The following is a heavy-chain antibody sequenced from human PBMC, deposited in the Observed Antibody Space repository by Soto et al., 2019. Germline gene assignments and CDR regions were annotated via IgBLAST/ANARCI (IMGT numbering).Heavy chain of an antibody. D-gene: IGHD6-6*01. CDR2: ISWNSGSI. V-gene: IGHV3-9*01. J-gene: IGHJ3*02. CDR1: GFTFDDYA. Sequence: GGSLRLSCAASGFTFDDYAMHWVRQAPGKGLEWVSGISWNSGSIGYADSVKGRFTISRDNAKNSLYLQMNSLRAEDTALYYCAKVVEQLADYDAFDIWGQGTMVTVSS. CDR3: AKVVEQLADYDAFDI.